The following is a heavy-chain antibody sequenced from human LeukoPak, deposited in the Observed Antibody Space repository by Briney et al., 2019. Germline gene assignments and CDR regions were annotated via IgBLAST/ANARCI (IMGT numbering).Heavy chain of an antibody. J-gene: IGHJ4*02. CDR3: ARGRANSGYDLPFGY. CDR2: MNPNSGNT. V-gene: IGHV1-8*01. Sequence: GASVKVSCTASGYTFTSYDINWVRQATGQGLEWMGWMNPNSGNTGYAQKFQGRVTMTRNTSISTAYMELSSLRSEDTAVYYCARGRANSGYDLPFGYWGQGTLVTVSS. CDR1: GYTFTSYD. D-gene: IGHD5-12*01.